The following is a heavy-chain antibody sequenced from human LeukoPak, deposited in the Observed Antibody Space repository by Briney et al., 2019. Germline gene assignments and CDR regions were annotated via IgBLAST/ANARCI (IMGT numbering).Heavy chain of an antibody. CDR2: INHSGST. Sequence: SETLSLTCAVYGGSFSGYYWSWIRQPPGKGLEWIGEINHSGSTNYNPSLKSRVTISVDTSKNQFSLKLSSVTAADTAVYYCARGSNEDQRVWDYWGQGTLVTVSS. CDR1: GGSFSGYY. V-gene: IGHV4-34*01. D-gene: IGHD1-1*01. CDR3: ARGSNEDQRVWDY. J-gene: IGHJ4*02.